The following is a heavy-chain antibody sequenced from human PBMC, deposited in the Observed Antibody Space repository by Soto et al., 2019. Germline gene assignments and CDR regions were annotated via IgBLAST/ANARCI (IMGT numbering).Heavy chain of an antibody. V-gene: IGHV1-18*01. D-gene: IGHD6-13*01. Sequence: QVQLVQSGAEVKKPGASVKVSCKASGYTSTNYGINWVRQAPGQGPEWMGWISGYSGETKYAQSLHGRATMTTDTSTSTAYMELRSLRSDDTAVYYCARGGSSWSAEYYQHWGQGTLVIVSS. CDR3: ARGGSSWSAEYYQH. CDR1: GYTSTNYG. CDR2: ISGYSGET. J-gene: IGHJ1*01.